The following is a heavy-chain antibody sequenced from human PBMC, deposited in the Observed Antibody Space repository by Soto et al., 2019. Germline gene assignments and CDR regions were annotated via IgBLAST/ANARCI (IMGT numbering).Heavy chain of an antibody. Sequence: QVQLVESGGGVVQPGRSLRLSCAASGFTFSSYGMHWDRQAPGKGLEWVAVIWYDGSNKYYADSVKGRFTISRDNSKNTLYLQMNSLRAEDTAVYYCARDVTTYSSGWYLGDYWGQGTLVTVSS. D-gene: IGHD6-19*01. J-gene: IGHJ4*02. CDR3: ARDVTTYSSGWYLGDY. CDR2: IWYDGSNK. V-gene: IGHV3-33*01. CDR1: GFTFSSYG.